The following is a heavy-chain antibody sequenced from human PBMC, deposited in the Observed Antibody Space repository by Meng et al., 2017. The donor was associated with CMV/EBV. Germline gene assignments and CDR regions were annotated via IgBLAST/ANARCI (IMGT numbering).Heavy chain of an antibody. D-gene: IGHD5-24*01. CDR1: GFTFSSYW. Sequence: ETLSLTCAASGFTFSSYWMSWVRQAPGKGLEWVANIKQDGSEKYYVDSGKGRFTISRDNAKNSLYLQMNSLRAEDTAVYYCALIGEMATIDYWGQGTLVTVSS. J-gene: IGHJ4*02. V-gene: IGHV3-7*01. CDR2: IKQDGSEK. CDR3: ALIGEMATIDY.